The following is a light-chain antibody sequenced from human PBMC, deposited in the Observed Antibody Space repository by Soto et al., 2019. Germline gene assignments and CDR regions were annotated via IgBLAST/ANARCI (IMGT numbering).Light chain of an antibody. CDR1: QSVTSNY. J-gene: IGKJ3*01. V-gene: IGKV3-20*01. CDR2: GAS. CDR3: QQYGSSLLFT. Sequence: EIVLTQSPGTLSLSPGERATLSCRASQSVTSNYLAWYQQKPGQAPRLLIYGASHRATGIPDRFSGSGSGTDFTLTISRLEPEDFAVYYCQQYGSSLLFTFGPGTKVDIK.